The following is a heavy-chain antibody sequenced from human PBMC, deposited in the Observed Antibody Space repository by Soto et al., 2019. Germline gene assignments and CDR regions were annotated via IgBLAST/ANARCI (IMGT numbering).Heavy chain of an antibody. V-gene: IGHV1-18*01. Sequence: GASVKVSCKASGYTFPTYGITWVRQAPGQGLEWMGWISTYDGNTNYAQKLQGRVTMTKDTSTSTAYMELRSLRSDDTAVFYCARDRGRSCIGGTCPFDYWGQGTLVTVSS. CDR2: ISTYDGNT. D-gene: IGHD2-15*01. J-gene: IGHJ4*02. CDR1: GYTFPTYG. CDR3: ARDRGRSCIGGTCPFDY.